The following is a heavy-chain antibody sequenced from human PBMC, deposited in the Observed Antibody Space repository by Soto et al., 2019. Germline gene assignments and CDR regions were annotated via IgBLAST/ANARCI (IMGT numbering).Heavy chain of an antibody. CDR2: INHSGST. CDR3: ARGDYWIRYYYDSSGCFDY. J-gene: IGHJ4*02. CDR1: GGSFSGYY. Sequence: PSETLSLTCAVYGGSFSGYYWSWIRQPPGKGLGWIGEINHSGSTNYNPSLKSRVTISVDTSKNQFSLKLSSVTAADTAVYYCARGDYWIRYYYDSSGCFDYWGQGTLVTVSA. D-gene: IGHD3-22*01. V-gene: IGHV4-34*01.